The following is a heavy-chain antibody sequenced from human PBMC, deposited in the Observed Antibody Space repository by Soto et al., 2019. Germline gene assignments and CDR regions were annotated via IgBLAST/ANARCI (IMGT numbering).Heavy chain of an antibody. CDR2: IYYRGST. CDR1: GGSISSYY. V-gene: IGHV4-59*01. CDR3: ARKGAYYYYGMDV. Sequence: SETLSLTCTVSGGSISSYYWSWIRQPPGKGLGWIGYIYYRGSTNYNPSLKSRVTISVDTAKNQFSLNLSSVTAADAAVYYCARKGAYYYYGMDVWGQGTTVTVSS. J-gene: IGHJ6*02. D-gene: IGHD3-16*01.